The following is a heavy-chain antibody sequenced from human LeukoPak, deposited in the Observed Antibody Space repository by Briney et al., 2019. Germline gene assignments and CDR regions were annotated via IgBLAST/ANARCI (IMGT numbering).Heavy chain of an antibody. CDR2: VSYDGGTK. V-gene: IGHV3-30*04. CDR1: GFIFSGNA. J-gene: IGHJ6*03. Sequence: GGSLRLSCEASGFIFSGNAMHWVRQAPGKGLERVAVVSYDGGTKYYAESVRGRFTIARDNSKNTLYLQMNSLRGDDTAVYYCARDFGSGWSTYYYYYMDVWGKGTTVTISS. CDR3: ARDFGSGWSTYYYYYMDV. D-gene: IGHD6-19*01.